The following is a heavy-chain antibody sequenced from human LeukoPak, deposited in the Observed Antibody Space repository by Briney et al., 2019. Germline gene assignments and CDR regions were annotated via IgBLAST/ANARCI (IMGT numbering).Heavy chain of an antibody. CDR3: ARGDEGYSSGWYGGY. CDR2: IYPGDSDT. CDR1: GYSFTNYW. D-gene: IGHD6-19*01. V-gene: IGHV5-51*01. Sequence: GESLKISCKGSGYSFTNYWIGWVRQMPGKGLEWMGIIYPGDSDTRYSPSFQGQVTISADKSISTAYLQWSSLKASDTAMYYCARGDEGYSSGWYGGYWGQGTLVTVSS. J-gene: IGHJ4*02.